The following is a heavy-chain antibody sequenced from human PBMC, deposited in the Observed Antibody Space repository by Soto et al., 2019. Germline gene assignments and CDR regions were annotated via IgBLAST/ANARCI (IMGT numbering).Heavy chain of an antibody. CDR3: ARERRVTTFYYYYGMDV. Sequence: QVQLVESGGGVVQPGRSLRLSCAAAGFTFSSYGMHWVRQAPGKGLEWVAVIWYDGSNKYYADSVKCRFTISRYNSKNPLYMKMNSLRAEDTAVYYCARERRVTTFYYYYGMDVWGQGPTVTVSS. V-gene: IGHV3-33*01. D-gene: IGHD4-17*01. CDR1: GFTFSSYG. J-gene: IGHJ6*02. CDR2: IWYDGSNK.